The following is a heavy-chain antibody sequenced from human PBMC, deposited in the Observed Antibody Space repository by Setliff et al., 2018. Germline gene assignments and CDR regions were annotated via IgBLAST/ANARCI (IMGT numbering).Heavy chain of an antibody. V-gene: IGHV2-5*02. CDR2: IYWDDDK. Sequence: SGPTLVNPTQTLTLTCTFSGFSLSTSGVGVGWTRQPPGKALEWLALIYWDDDKRYSPSLKSRLTITKDTSKNQVVLTMTNMDPVDTATYYCAHRRGDYYDSSGYYYDYWGQGTLVTVSS. D-gene: IGHD3-22*01. CDR3: AHRRGDYYDSSGYYYDY. CDR1: GFSLSTSGVG. J-gene: IGHJ4*02.